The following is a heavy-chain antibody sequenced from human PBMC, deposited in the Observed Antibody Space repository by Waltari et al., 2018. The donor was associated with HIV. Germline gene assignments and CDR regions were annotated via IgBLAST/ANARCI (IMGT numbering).Heavy chain of an antibody. J-gene: IGHJ4*02. CDR1: GFTFSGYT. CDR3: AIEYSSSLANY. V-gene: IGHV3-21*02. Sequence: EVQLVESGGGLVKPGGSLILSCTASGFTFSGYTMNWVRQAPGKGLGWVSSISSGSSYIYYADALEGRFTISRDSAKNSLFLQMHSLRVEDTAVYYCAIEYSSSLANYWGQGTLVTVSS. CDR2: ISSGSSYI. D-gene: IGHD6-6*01.